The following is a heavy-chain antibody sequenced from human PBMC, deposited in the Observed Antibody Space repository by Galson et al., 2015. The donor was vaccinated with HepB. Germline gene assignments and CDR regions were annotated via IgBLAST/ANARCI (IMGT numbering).Heavy chain of an antibody. D-gene: IGHD2-15*01. J-gene: IGHJ4*02. CDR3: ARDRVMYISGGSLYTDY. Sequence: SVKVSCKASGYTFTSYGISWVRQAPGQGLEWMGWISAYNGNTNYEQKLQGRVTMTTDTSTTAAYMELRILRSADTAVYYCARDRVMYISGGSLYTDYWGQGTLVTVSS. V-gene: IGHV1-18*01. CDR1: GYTFTSYG. CDR2: ISAYNGNT.